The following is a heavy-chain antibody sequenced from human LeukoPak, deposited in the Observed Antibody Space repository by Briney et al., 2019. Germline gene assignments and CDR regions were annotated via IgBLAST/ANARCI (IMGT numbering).Heavy chain of an antibody. Sequence: SVKVSCKASGGTFSSYAISWVRQAPGQGLEWMGGIIPIFGTANYAQKFQGRVTITTDESTSTAYMELSSLRSEDTAVYYCARGIAARNYYYYYMDVWGKGTTVTVSS. V-gene: IGHV1-69*05. J-gene: IGHJ6*03. CDR1: GGTFSSYA. CDR2: IIPIFGTA. CDR3: ARGIAARNYYYYYMDV. D-gene: IGHD6-6*01.